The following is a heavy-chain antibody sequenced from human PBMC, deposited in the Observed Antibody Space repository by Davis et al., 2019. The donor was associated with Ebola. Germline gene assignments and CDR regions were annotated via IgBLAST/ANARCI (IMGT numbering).Heavy chain of an antibody. CDR3: AHRPVTAGLDY. V-gene: IGHV2-5*02. Sequence: SGPTLVKPTQTLTLTCNFSGFSLTNIGVAVGWIRQPPGKALEWLALIYWDDDKRYSPSLKSRLTITKDTSKNQVVLTMTNMDPVDTATYYCAHRPVTAGLDYWGQGTLVTVSS. J-gene: IGHJ4*02. CDR2: IYWDDDK. CDR1: GFSLTNIGVA.